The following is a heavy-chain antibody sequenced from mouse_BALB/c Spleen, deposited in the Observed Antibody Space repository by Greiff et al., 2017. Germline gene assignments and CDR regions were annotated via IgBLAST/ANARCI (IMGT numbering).Heavy chain of an antibody. J-gene: IGHJ1*01. V-gene: IGHV5-12-1*01. CDR1: GFAFSSYD. CDR2: ISSGGGST. CDR3: AGRICDGYYWYFDV. Sequence: EVKLMESGGGLVKPGGSLKLSCAASGFAFSSYDMSWVRQTPEKRLEWVAYISSGGGSTYYPDTVKGRFTISRDNATNTLYLQMSSLKSEDTAMYYCAGRICDGYYWYFDVWGEGTTVTVSS. D-gene: IGHD2-3*01.